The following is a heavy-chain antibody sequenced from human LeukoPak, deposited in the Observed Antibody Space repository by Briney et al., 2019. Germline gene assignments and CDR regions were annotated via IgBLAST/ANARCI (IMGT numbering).Heavy chain of an antibody. J-gene: IGHJ2*01. CDR3: ARVLVDWHFDL. Sequence: ASVKVSCRASGYSFTSYAMNWVRQAPGQGLEWMGWINTDTGNPTYAQDFTGRFVFSLDTAVSTAYLQISSLRAGDTAVYYCARVLVDWHFDLWGRGTLVTVSS. V-gene: IGHV7-4-1*02. CDR1: GYSFTSYA. CDR2: INTDTGNP. D-gene: IGHD2-8*02.